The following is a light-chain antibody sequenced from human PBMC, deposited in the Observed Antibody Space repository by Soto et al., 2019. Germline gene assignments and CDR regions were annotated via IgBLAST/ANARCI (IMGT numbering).Light chain of an antibody. CDR2: AAS. CDR1: QGISSY. V-gene: IGKV1-9*01. J-gene: IGKJ3*01. CDR3: QQLNSYPL. Sequence: DIQLTQSPSFLSASVGDRVTITCRASQGISSYLAWYQQKPGKAPKLLIYAASTLQSGVPSRFSGSGSGTEFTLTISRLQPEDFETYYCQQLNSYPLFGPGTKVDIK.